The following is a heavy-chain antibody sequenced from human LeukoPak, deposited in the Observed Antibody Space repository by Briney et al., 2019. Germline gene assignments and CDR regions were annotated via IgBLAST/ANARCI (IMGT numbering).Heavy chain of an antibody. Sequence: SETLSLTCAVCGGSFSGYYWSWIRQPPGKGLEWIGEINHSGSTNYNPSLKSRVTISVDTSKNQFSLNLSSETAADTAVYYCARREGDTSMVRSFDYWGQGTLVTVSS. V-gene: IGHV4-34*01. J-gene: IGHJ4*02. CDR1: GGSFSGYY. D-gene: IGHD5-18*01. CDR3: ARREGDTSMVRSFDY. CDR2: INHSGST.